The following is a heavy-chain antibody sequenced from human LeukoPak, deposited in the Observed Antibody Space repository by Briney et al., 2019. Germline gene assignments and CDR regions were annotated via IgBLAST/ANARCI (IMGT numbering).Heavy chain of an antibody. CDR1: GYTFTSYY. CDR2: INPSGGST. CDR3: AKDRAVAATYFDY. J-gene: IGHJ4*02. D-gene: IGHD2-15*01. V-gene: IGHV1-46*01. Sequence: ASVKVSCKASGYTFTSYYMHWVRQAPGQGLEWMGIINPSGGSTSYAQKFQGRITMTRDTSTSTVYMELNSLRAEDTAVYYCAKDRAVAATYFDYWGQGTLVTVSS.